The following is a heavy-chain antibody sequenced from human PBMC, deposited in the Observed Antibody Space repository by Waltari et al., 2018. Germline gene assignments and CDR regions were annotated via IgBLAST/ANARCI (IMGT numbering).Heavy chain of an antibody. Sequence: QVQLQESGPGLVKPSQTLSLTFAVSGGSISSAKYYWAWIRQPAGKAVEWIGRIHSSGSTDFNPSLKSRVTIPFDTSKNQFSLKLTSVTAADAAVYYCAREGDIGVNRGTYGLDVWGQGTTVTVSS. J-gene: IGHJ6*02. V-gene: IGHV4-61*02. CDR3: AREGDIGVNRGTYGLDV. CDR2: IHSSGST. D-gene: IGHD2-15*01. CDR1: GGSISSAKYY.